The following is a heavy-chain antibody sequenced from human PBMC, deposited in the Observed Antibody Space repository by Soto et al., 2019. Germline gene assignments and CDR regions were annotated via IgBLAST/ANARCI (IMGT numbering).Heavy chain of an antibody. CDR3: ARWFLEWFHVDV. Sequence: GSLRLSCAASGFTVSSNYMSWVRQAPGKGLEWVSVIYSGGSTYYADSVKGRFTISRDNSKNTLYLQMNSLRAEDTAVYYCARWFLEWFHVDVWGQGTTVTVSS. J-gene: IGHJ6*02. CDR1: GFTVSSNY. V-gene: IGHV3-53*01. CDR2: IYSGGST. D-gene: IGHD3-3*01.